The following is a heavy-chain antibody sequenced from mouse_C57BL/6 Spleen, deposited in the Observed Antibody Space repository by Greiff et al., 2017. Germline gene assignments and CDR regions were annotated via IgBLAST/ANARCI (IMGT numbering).Heavy chain of an antibody. CDR3: ARELRGSMDY. Sequence: EVQLVESGGGLVKPGGSLKISCAASGFTFSASGIHWVRQAPEQGLEWVAYLSSGSSTIYYADKVKGRFTVSGDYSTITLLLQMTSLRSEYSAMYYCARELRGSMDYWGQGTSVTGSS. CDR1: GFTFSASG. J-gene: IGHJ4*01. V-gene: IGHV5-17*01. D-gene: IGHD1-1*01. CDR2: LSSGSSTI.